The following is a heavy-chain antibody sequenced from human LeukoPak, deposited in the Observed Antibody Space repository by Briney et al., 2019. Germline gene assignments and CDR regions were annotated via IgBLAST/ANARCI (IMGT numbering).Heavy chain of an antibody. CDR1: GFTFSSYT. V-gene: IGHV3-64*01. CDR3: AREGTVIPFDY. D-gene: IGHD3-16*02. CDR2: ISSYGGST. Sequence: GGSLRLSCEASGFTFSSYTIHWVRQAPAKGLEYVSTISSYGGSTYYANSVKGRFTISRDNSKNMVYLRMGSLRVEDMAVYYCAREGTVIPFDYWGQGTLVTVSS. J-gene: IGHJ4*02.